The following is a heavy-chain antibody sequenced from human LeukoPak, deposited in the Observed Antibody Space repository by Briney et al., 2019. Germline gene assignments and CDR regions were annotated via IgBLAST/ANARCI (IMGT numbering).Heavy chain of an antibody. CDR1: GGSISTYY. J-gene: IGHJ5*02. CDR2: INHSGST. D-gene: IGHD6-13*01. V-gene: IGHV4-34*01. Sequence: SETLPLTCTVSGGSISTYYWSWIRQPPGKGLEWIGEINHSGSTNYNPSLKSRVTISVDTSKNQFSLKLSSVTAADTAVYYCARVPGYSSRTNWFDPWGQGTLVTVSS. CDR3: ARVPGYSSRTNWFDP.